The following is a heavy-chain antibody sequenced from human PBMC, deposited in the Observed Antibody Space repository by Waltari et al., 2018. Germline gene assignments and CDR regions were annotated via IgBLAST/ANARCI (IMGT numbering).Heavy chain of an antibody. V-gene: IGHV1-3*03. D-gene: IGHD2-2*01. Sequence: QVQLVQSGAEVKKPGASVKVSCKASGYTFTSYAMHWVRQAPGQRLEWMGWINAGNGNTKYSQEFQGRVTITRDTSASTAYMELSSLRSEDMAVYYCAREGNQLSQQGYYYYYMDVWGKGTTVTVSS. CDR2: INAGNGNT. J-gene: IGHJ6*03. CDR1: GYTFTSYA. CDR3: AREGNQLSQQGYYYYYMDV.